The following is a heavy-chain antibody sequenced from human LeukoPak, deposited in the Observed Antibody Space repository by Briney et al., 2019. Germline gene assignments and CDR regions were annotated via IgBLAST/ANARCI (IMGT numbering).Heavy chain of an antibody. CDR2: ISGSGDRT. V-gene: IGHV3-23*01. Sequence: PGGSLRLSCAASGFTFNSYAMSWVRQAPGKGLEWDSTISGSGDRTSYADSVKGRFTISRDNSKNTLFLQINSLRAEDTAVYYCAKDRIGGVAVAGKGRWFDPWGQGTLVTVSS. D-gene: IGHD6-19*01. CDR1: GFTFNSYA. J-gene: IGHJ5*02. CDR3: AKDRIGGVAVAGKGRWFDP.